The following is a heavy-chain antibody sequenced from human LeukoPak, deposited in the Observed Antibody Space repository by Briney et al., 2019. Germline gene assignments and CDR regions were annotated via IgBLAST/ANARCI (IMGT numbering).Heavy chain of an antibody. CDR3: ARDVGYCSSTSCSDY. CDR1: GFTVSSNY. Sequence: GGSLRLSCAASGFTVSSNYMSWVRQAPGKGPEWVSVIYSGGSTYYADSVKGRFTISRDNSKNTLYLQMNSLRAEDTAVYYCARDVGYCSSTSCSDYWGQGTLVTVSS. D-gene: IGHD2-2*01. CDR2: IYSGGST. V-gene: IGHV3-66*01. J-gene: IGHJ4*02.